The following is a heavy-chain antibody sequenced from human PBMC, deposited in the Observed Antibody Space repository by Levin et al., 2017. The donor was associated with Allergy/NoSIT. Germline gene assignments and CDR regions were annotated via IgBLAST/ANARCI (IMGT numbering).Heavy chain of an antibody. V-gene: IGHV5-51*01. D-gene: IGHD3-22*01. CDR1: GYSFTSYW. J-gene: IGHJ4*02. Sequence: PGGSLRLSCKGSGYSFTSYWIGWVRQMPGKGLEWMGIIYPGDSDTRYSPSFQGQVTISADKSISTAYLQWSSLKASDTAMYYCARKYYYDSGGYTAADYWGQGTLVTVSS. CDR2: IYPGDSDT. CDR3: ARKYYYDSGGYTAADY.